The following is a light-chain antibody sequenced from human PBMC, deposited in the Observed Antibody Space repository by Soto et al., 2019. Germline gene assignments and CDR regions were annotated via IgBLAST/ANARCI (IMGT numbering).Light chain of an antibody. Sequence: QSVLTRPASVSGSPGQSITISCTGTSSDVGDYNYVSWYQQHPGKAPKLMIYDVSNRPSGVSNRFSGSKSGNTASLTISGLQAEDEADYYCSSFTSSSIYVFGTGTKLTVL. CDR1: SSDVGDYNY. J-gene: IGLJ1*01. CDR3: SSFTSSSIYV. CDR2: DVS. V-gene: IGLV2-14*01.